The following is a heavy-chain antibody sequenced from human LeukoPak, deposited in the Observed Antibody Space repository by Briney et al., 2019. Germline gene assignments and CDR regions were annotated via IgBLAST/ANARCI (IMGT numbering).Heavy chain of an antibody. D-gene: IGHD1-26*01. CDR3: TNGATFSDDY. J-gene: IGHJ4*02. V-gene: IGHV3-15*01. Sequence: GGSLRLSCAASGFSFTNAWMNWVRQAPGKGLEWVGRIKSKAAGETTGYAAPVEGRFTISRDDSTNTLYLQMNSLKTEDTAVYYCTNGATFSDDYWGQGTLVTVSS. CDR1: GFSFTNAW. CDR2: IKSKAAGETT.